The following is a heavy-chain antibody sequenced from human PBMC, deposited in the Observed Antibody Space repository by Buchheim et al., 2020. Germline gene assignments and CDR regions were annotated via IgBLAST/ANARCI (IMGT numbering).Heavy chain of an antibody. CDR3: AKDNSLSSSWPYYYYGTDV. D-gene: IGHD6-13*01. J-gene: IGHJ6*02. CDR2: ISGSGGST. V-gene: IGHV3-23*01. CDR1: GFTFSSYA. Sequence: EVQLLESGGGLVQPGGSLRLSCAASGFTFSSYAMSWVRQAPGKGLEWVSAISGSGGSTYYADSVKGRFTISRDNSKNTLYLQMNSLRAEDTAVYYCAKDNSLSSSWPYYYYGTDVWGQGTT.